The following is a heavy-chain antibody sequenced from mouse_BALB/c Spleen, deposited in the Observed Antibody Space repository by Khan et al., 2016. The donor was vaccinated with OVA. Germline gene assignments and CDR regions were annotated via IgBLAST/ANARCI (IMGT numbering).Heavy chain of an antibody. CDR3: AKWGGGTTYAMDY. V-gene: IGHV2-3*01. CDR2: IWGDGST. CDR1: GFSLTTYG. D-gene: IGHD1-1*02. Sequence: VQLQESGPGLVAPSQSLSITCTVSGFSLTTYGVNWIRQPPGKGLEWLGVIWGDGSTNYHSALISRLSISKDNSQSHVFLKLNSLQTDDTATSYCAKWGGGTTYAMDYWGQGTSVTVSS. J-gene: IGHJ4*01.